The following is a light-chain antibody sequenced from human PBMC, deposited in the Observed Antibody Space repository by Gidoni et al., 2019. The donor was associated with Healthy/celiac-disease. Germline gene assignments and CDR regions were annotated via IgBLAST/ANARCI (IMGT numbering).Light chain of an antibody. CDR1: QSVSSY. V-gene: IGKV3-11*01. CDR2: DAS. CDR3: QQRSNWPPWT. Sequence: EIVLTHSPATLSLSPGESATLPCRASQSVSSYLAWYQQKPGQAPRLLIYDASNRATGIPARFSGSGSGTDFTLTISSLEPEDFAVYYCQQRSNWPPWTFGQGTKVEIK. J-gene: IGKJ1*01.